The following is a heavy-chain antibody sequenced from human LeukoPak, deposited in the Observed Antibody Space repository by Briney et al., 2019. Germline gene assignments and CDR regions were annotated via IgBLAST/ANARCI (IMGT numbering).Heavy chain of an antibody. V-gene: IGHV3-49*03. J-gene: IGHJ4*02. CDR2: IRSKAYGGTT. CDR3: TRLWGYSFTSGVVY. Sequence: GGSLRLSCTSSVFTFGDYAMSWFRQAPGKGLEWVGFIRSKAYGGTTEYAASVKGRFTISRDDSKSIAYLQMNSLKTEDTAVYYCTRLWGYSFTSGVVYWGQGTLVTVSS. D-gene: IGHD5-18*01. CDR1: VFTFGDYA.